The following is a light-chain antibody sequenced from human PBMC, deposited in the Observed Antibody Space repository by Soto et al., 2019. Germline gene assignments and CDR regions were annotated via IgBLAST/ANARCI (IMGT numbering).Light chain of an antibody. CDR1: QSVSSSY. V-gene: IGKV3-20*01. Sequence: EIVVTQSPGTLSWSPGERATLSCRASQSVSSSYLAWYQQKPGQAPTLLIYGASTRATGIPDRFSGSGSGTHFTLTISSLEPEDFAVYYCQQYGSSPLYTFGQGTKLEIK. J-gene: IGKJ2*01. CDR2: GAS. CDR3: QQYGSSPLYT.